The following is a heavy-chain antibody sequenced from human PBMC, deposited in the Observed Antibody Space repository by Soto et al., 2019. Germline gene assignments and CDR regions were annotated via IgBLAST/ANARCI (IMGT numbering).Heavy chain of an antibody. CDR2: IYYSGST. CDR1: GGSISSYY. J-gene: IGHJ4*02. V-gene: IGHV4-59*01. Sequence: SETLSLTCTVSGGSISSYYWSWIRQPPGKGLEWIGYIYYSGSTNYNPSLKSRVTISVDTSKNQFSLKLSSVTAADTAVYYCARDRGGSNWGSTGFDYWGQGTLVTVSS. D-gene: IGHD7-27*01. CDR3: ARDRGGSNWGSTGFDY.